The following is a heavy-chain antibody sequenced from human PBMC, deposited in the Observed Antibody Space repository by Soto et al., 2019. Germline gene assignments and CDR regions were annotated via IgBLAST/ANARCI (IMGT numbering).Heavy chain of an antibody. V-gene: IGHV4-39*01. Sequence: QLQLQESGPGLVKPSETLSLTCTVSGGSISSSSYYWGWIRQPPGKGLEWIGSISYSGNTYYNPSLKSRVTISVDTSKNQFSLKLSSVTAAYTAVYYCASYYYDSSGYYYVPGVYWGQGTLVTVSS. J-gene: IGHJ4*02. CDR2: ISYSGNT. D-gene: IGHD3-22*01. CDR1: GGSISSSSYY. CDR3: ASYYYDSSGYYYVPGVY.